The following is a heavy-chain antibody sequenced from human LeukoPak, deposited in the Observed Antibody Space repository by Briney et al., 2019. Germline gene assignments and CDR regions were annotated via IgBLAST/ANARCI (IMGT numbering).Heavy chain of an antibody. CDR2: IYYSGST. Sequence: SETLSLTRTVSGGSISSYYWSWIRQPPGKGLEWIGYIYYSGSTNYNPSLKSRVTISVDTSKNQFSLKLSSVTAADTAVYYCARDYYYYYGMDVWGQGTTVTVSS. CDR1: GGSISSYY. CDR3: ARDYYYYYGMDV. V-gene: IGHV4-59*01. J-gene: IGHJ6*02.